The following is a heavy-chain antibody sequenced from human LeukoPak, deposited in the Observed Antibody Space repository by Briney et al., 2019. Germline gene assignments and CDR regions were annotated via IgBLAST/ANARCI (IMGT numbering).Heavy chain of an antibody. CDR2: TYPLNSDN. CDR3: ARRKAVAGTYYFDF. CDR1: GYSFTTYW. D-gene: IGHD6-19*01. V-gene: IGHV5-51*01. Sequence: GESLKISCKGSGYSFTTYWIGWVRQMPEKGLEWMGITYPLNSDNRYSPAFQGQVTISTDKSISTAYLQWSSLKASDTAMYYCARRKAVAGTYYFDFWGQGTLVTVSS. J-gene: IGHJ4*02.